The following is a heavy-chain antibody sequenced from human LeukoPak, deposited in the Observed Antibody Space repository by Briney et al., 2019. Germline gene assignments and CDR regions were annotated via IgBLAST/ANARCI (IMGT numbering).Heavy chain of an antibody. CDR3: TSGDTAMAALGYYYYGMDV. J-gene: IGHJ6*04. CDR2: IRSKAYGGTT. D-gene: IGHD5-18*01. V-gene: IGHV3-49*04. Sequence: GGSLRLSCTASGFTFGDYAMSWVRQAPGKGLEWVGFIRSKAYGGTTEYAASAKGRFTISRDDSKSIAYLQMNSLKTEDTAVYYCTSGDTAMAALGYYYYGMDVWGKGTTVTVSS. CDR1: GFTFGDYA.